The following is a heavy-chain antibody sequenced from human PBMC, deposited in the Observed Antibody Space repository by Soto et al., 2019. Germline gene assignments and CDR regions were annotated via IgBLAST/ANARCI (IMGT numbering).Heavy chain of an antibody. CDR2: IYYSGST. J-gene: IGHJ4*02. D-gene: IGHD3-22*01. V-gene: IGHV4-30-4*01. CDR1: GGSISSGDYY. Sequence: SETLSLTCTVSGGSISSGDYYWSWIRQPPGKGLEWIGYIYYSGSTYYNPSLKSRVTISVDTSKNQFSLKLSSVTAADTAVYYCTSQYYYDSSGYYYVDYWGQGTLVTVSS. CDR3: TSQYYYDSSGYYYVDY.